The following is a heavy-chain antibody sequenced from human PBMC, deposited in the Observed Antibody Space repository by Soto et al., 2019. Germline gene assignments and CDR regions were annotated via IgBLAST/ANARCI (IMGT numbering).Heavy chain of an antibody. D-gene: IGHD3-3*01. V-gene: IGHV3-23*01. CDR1: GFTFSSYA. J-gene: IGHJ6*03. Sequence: PGGSLRLSCAASGFTFSSYAMSWVRQAPGKGLEWVSAISGSGGSTYYADSVKGRFTISRDNSKNTLYLQMNSLRAEDTAVYYCAKGQEYYDFWSGYYYHLDVWGKGTTVTVSS. CDR3: AKGQEYYDFWSGYYYHLDV. CDR2: ISGSGGST.